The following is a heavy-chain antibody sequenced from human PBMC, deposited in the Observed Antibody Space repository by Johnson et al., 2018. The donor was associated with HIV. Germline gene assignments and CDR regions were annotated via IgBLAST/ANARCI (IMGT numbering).Heavy chain of an antibody. J-gene: IGHJ3*02. V-gene: IGHV3-30-3*01. Sequence: QVQLVESGGGVVQPGRSLRLSCAASGFTFSSYAMHWVRQAPGKGLEWVAVISYDGRNKYYADSVKGRFTISSDNSKNTLYLQMNSLRAEDTAVYYCARDQEQLVPWDAFDIWGQGTMVTVSS. D-gene: IGHD6-6*01. CDR2: ISYDGRNK. CDR3: ARDQEQLVPWDAFDI. CDR1: GFTFSSYA.